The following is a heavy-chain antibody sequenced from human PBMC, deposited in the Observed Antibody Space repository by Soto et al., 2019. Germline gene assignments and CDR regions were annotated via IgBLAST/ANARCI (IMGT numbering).Heavy chain of an antibody. CDR3: ARHLFNWNSYYYYYMDV. J-gene: IGHJ6*03. D-gene: IGHD1-7*01. CDR1: GGSISSYY. Sequence: SETLSLTCTVSGGSISSYYWSWIRQPPGKGLEWIGYIYYSGSTNYNPSLKSRVTISVDTSKNQFSLKLSSVTAADTAVYYCARHLFNWNSYYYYYMDVWGKGTTVTVSS. V-gene: IGHV4-59*08. CDR2: IYYSGST.